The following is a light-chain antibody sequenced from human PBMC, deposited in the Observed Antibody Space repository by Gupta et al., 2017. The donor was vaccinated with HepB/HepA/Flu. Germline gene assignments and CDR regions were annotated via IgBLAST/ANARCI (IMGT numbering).Light chain of an antibody. CDR1: NSNIGAGYD. V-gene: IGLV1-40*01. CDR3: QSYDSGLSGSV. CDR2: GNT. Sequence: QSVLTQPPSVSGAPGQRVTISCTGSNSNIGAGYDVHWYQQLPGTAPKVLIYGNTNRPSGVPDRFSGSKSGTSASLASTGLQAEDEADYYCQSYDSGLSGSVFGGGTKLTVL. J-gene: IGLJ2*01.